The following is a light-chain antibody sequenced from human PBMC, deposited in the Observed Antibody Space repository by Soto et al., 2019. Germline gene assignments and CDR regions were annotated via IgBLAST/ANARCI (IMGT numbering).Light chain of an antibody. J-gene: IGLJ3*02. Sequence: NFMLTQPHSVSESPGKTVTISCTGSSGSIASNYVQWYQQRPGSAPTAVIYEDDQRPSGVPDRFSGSIDSSSNSASLTISGLKTEDEADYYCQSYDNGANWVFGGGTKVTVL. V-gene: IGLV6-57*02. CDR3: QSYDNGANWV. CDR1: SGSIASNY. CDR2: EDD.